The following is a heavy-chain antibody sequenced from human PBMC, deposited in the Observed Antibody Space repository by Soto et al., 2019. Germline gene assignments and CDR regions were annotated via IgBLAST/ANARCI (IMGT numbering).Heavy chain of an antibody. J-gene: IGHJ4*02. CDR3: ARDLDGSGSYYTDY. Sequence: QVQLVQSGAEVKKPGASVKVSCKASGYTFNIYGINWVRQAPGQGLEWMGWIKPHNGNTKYAQNLQGRVIMTTDTSTSTAYMELRSLSSDDTAVYYCARDLDGSGSYYTDYWGQGTLVTVSS. CDR1: GYTFNIYG. V-gene: IGHV1-18*01. D-gene: IGHD3-10*01. CDR2: IKPHNGNT.